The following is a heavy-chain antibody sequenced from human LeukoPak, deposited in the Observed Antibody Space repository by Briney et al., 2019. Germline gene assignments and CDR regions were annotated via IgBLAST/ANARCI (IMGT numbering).Heavy chain of an antibody. J-gene: IGHJ4*02. D-gene: IGHD5-18*01. CDR3: ARFRTAMQLWKGYYFDY. CDR2: TSSSDAGT. CDR1: GFTLSTYA. V-gene: IGHV3-21*01. Sequence: GGSLRLSCAASGFTLSTYAMSWVRQTPGKGLEWVAATSSSDAGTYHADSVKGRFTISRDNAKNSLYLQMNSLRAEDTAVYYCARFRTAMQLWKGYYFDYWGQGTLVTVSS.